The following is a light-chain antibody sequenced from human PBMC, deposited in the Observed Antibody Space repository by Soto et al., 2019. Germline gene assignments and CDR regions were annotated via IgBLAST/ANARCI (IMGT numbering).Light chain of an antibody. CDR2: EAS. CDR1: QSVRRY. J-gene: IGKJ5*01. CDR3: QQRNNWPPIT. Sequence: EIVLTQSPATLSLSPWEGATLSCRASQSVRRYLAWYQQKPGQAPRLLLYEASTRATGIPARFSGSGSETDFTLTITSLEPEDFVVYYCQQRNNWPPITFGQGTRLEIK. V-gene: IGKV3-11*01.